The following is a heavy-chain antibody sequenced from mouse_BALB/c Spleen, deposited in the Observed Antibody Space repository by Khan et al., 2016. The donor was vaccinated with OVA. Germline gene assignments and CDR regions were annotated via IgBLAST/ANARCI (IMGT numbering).Heavy chain of an antibody. CDR3: ARLAYYYNGEGFAY. CDR2: INTGGAYT. CDR1: GFTFSTYG. V-gene: IGHV5-6*01. J-gene: IGHJ3*01. Sequence: EVELVESGGDFVRPGGSLKLSCAASGFTFSTYGMSWVRQTPDKRLEWVATINTGGAYTYYPESVKGRFTISRDNAKNTLYLQLSSLKSEDTAIYYCARLAYYYNGEGFAYWGQGTLVTVSA. D-gene: IGHD1-1*01.